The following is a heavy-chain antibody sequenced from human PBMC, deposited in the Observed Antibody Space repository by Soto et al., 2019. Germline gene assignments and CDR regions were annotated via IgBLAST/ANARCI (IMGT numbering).Heavy chain of an antibody. CDR2: IYYSGNT. J-gene: IGHJ5*02. Sequence: QVPLQESGPGLVTPSQTLSLTCIVSGGSISSNDFYWSWIRQHPGKGLELIGYIYYSGNTYYNPSIKSRVTILVDTSKNQFSLKVSSVTAADTAVYYCARLSGSWQSGFDPWCQGTLVTVSS. CDR3: ARLSGSWQSGFDP. D-gene: IGHD6-13*01. CDR1: GGSISSNDFY. V-gene: IGHV4-31*03.